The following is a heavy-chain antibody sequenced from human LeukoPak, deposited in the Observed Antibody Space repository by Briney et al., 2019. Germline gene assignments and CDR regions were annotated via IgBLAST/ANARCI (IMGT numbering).Heavy chain of an antibody. CDR3: ARDPDRGSYGVWQSGFDY. CDR1: GYTFTSYY. D-gene: IGHD1-26*01. J-gene: IGHJ4*02. Sequence: ASVKVSCKASGYTFTSYYMHWVRQAPGQGLEWMGIINPSGGSTSYAQKFQGRVTMTRDMSTSTVYMELSSLRSEDTAVYYCARDPDRGSYGVWQSGFDYWGQGTLVTVSS. CDR2: INPSGGST. V-gene: IGHV1-46*01.